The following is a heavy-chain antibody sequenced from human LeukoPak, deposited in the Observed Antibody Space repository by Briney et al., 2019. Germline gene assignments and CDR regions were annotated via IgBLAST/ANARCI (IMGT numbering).Heavy chain of an antibody. Sequence: KSSETLSLTCAVYSGSFSGYYWSWIRQPPGKGLERIGEINHSGSTNYNPSLKSRVTISVDTSKNQFSLKLSSVTAADTAVYYCARGPRGSSQLFDYWGQGTLVTVSS. D-gene: IGHD1-26*01. CDR1: SGSFSGYY. CDR3: ARGPRGSSQLFDY. J-gene: IGHJ4*02. CDR2: INHSGST. V-gene: IGHV4-34*01.